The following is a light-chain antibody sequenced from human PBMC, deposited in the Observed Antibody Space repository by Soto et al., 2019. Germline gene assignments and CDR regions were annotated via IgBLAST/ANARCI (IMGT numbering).Light chain of an antibody. CDR2: KAS. J-gene: IGKJ1*01. Sequence: DIQMTQSPSTLSASVGDRVTITCRASQSISSWLAWYQQKPGKAPKLLIYKASSLESGVPSTFSGSGSGTEFTLTISSLQPDDFATYYCQQYDSYLWTFGQGTKVDIK. CDR3: QQYDSYLWT. CDR1: QSISSW. V-gene: IGKV1-5*03.